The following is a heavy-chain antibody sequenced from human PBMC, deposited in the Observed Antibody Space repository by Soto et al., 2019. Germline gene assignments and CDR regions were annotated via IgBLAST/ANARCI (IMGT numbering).Heavy chain of an antibody. CDR1: GFTFSSYS. J-gene: IGHJ6*02. CDR2: ISSSSSTI. CDR3: ARDGRGSSSWYEYYGMDV. D-gene: IGHD6-13*01. V-gene: IGHV3-48*02. Sequence: PGGSLRLSCAASGFTFSSYSMNWVRQAPGKGLEWVSYISSSSSTIYYADSVKGRFTISRDNAKNSLYLQMNSLRDEDTAVYYCARDGRGSSSWYEYYGMDVWGQGTTVTVSS.